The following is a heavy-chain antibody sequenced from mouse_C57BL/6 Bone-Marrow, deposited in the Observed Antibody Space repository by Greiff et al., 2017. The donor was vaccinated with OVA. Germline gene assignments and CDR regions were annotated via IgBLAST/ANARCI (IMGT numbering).Heavy chain of an antibody. J-gene: IGHJ4*01. V-gene: IGHV1-81*01. D-gene: IGHD3-2*02. CDR1: GYTFTSYG. Sequence: QVQLQQSGAELARPGASVKLSCKASGYTFTSYGISWVKQRTGQGLEWIGEIYPRSGNTYYNEKFKGKATLTADKSSSTAYMELRSLTSEDSAVYFCARGGQLRLRCAMDYWGQETSVTVSS. CDR2: IYPRSGNT. CDR3: ARGGQLRLRCAMDY.